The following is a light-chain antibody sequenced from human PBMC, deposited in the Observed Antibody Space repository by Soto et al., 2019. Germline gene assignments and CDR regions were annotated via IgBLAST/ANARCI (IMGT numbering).Light chain of an antibody. CDR2: AAS. CDR1: QSVSNNY. V-gene: IGKV3-20*01. Sequence: EIVLSQSSGPPVLSPGEMAPPSCRASQSVSNNYLAWYQQKPGQAPRPLIYAASSRAPGIPDRFRGSGSGTDFSLTISRLEPEDFAVYYCQQYGGSPWTFGQGTKVDIK. CDR3: QQYGGSPWT. J-gene: IGKJ1*01.